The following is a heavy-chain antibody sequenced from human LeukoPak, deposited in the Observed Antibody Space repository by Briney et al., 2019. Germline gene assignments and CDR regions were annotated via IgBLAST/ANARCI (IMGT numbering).Heavy chain of an antibody. CDR3: APSHYYYDSSGIRIPADY. Sequence: AASVKVSFKGSGYTLRESSINWVRQAPGKGLEWMGGVNPEDGETIYAQKCQGRVTMTEDTSTDTAYMELSSLRSEDTAVYYCAPSHYYYDSSGIRIPADYWGRGTLGTVSS. CDR2: VNPEDGET. CDR1: GYTLRESS. V-gene: IGHV1-24*01. J-gene: IGHJ4*01. D-gene: IGHD3-22*01.